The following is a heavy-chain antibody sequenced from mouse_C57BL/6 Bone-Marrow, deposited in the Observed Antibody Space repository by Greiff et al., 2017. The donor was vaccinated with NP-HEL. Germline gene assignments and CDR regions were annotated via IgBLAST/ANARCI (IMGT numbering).Heavy chain of an antibody. CDR3: ARDGGDDFDY. Sequence: DVQLKASGGGLVKPGGSLKLSCAASGFTFSSYAMSWVRQTPEKRLEWVATISDGGSYTYYPDNVKGRFTISRDKAKNNLYLQMSHLKSEDTAMYYCARDGGDDFDYWGQGTTLTVSS. V-gene: IGHV5-4*01. J-gene: IGHJ2*01. CDR1: GFTFSSYA. D-gene: IGHD1-1*02. CDR2: ISDGGSYT.